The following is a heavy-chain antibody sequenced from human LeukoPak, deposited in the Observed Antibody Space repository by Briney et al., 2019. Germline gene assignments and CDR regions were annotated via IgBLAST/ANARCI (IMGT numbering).Heavy chain of an antibody. CDR1: GFTFSSYA. CDR2: ISGSGTIT. D-gene: IGHD3-22*01. CDR3: AKNYYDTSVHFDI. Sequence: GGSLRLSCAASGFTFSSYAMSWVRQAPGKGLEWVSAISGSGTITYYADSVKGRFTISRDNSKNTLYLQMNSLRAEDTAVYHCAKNYYDTSVHFDIWGQGTMVTVSS. V-gene: IGHV3-23*01. J-gene: IGHJ3*02.